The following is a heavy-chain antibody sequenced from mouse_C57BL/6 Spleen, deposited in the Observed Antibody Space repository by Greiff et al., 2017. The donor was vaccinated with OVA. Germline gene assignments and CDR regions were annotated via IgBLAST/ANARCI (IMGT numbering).Heavy chain of an antibody. CDR2: IYPGSGNT. CDR3: ARRFYYYGSSDAMDY. D-gene: IGHD1-1*01. V-gene: IGHV1-66*01. J-gene: IGHJ4*01. Sequence: QVQLQQSGPELVKPGASVKISCKASGYSFTSYYIHWVKQRPGQGLEWIGWIYPGSGNTKYNEKFEGKATLTADTSSSTAYMQLSSLTSEDSAVYYCARRFYYYGSSDAMDYWGQGTSVTVSS. CDR1: GYSFTSYY.